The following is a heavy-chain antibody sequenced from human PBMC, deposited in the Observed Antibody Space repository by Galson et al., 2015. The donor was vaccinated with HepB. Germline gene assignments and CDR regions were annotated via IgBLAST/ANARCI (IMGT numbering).Heavy chain of an antibody. V-gene: IGHV1-69*13. D-gene: IGHD3-16*02. CDR2: IIPIFGTA. J-gene: IGHJ4*02. CDR1: GGTFSSYA. Sequence: SVKVSCKASGGTFSSYAISWVRQAPGQGLEWMGGIIPIFGTANYAQKFQGRVTITADESTSTAYMELSSLRSEDTAVYYCATYLGELSLVPYYFDYWGQGTLVTVSS. CDR3: ATYLGELSLVPYYFDY.